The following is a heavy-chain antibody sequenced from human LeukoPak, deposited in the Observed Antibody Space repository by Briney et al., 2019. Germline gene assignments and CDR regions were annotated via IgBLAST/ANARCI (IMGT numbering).Heavy chain of an antibody. V-gene: IGHV3-30*18. J-gene: IGHJ4*02. CDR1: GFTLSSYW. CDR3: AKEQWLINSFDN. Sequence: PGGSLRLSCAASGFTLSSYWMSWVRQAPGKGLEGVALISNDGSNNNYADSVRGRFNISRDNSKNTLYLEVNSLRVEDTGVYYCAKEQWLINSFDNWGQGTLVTVSS. D-gene: IGHD6-19*01. CDR2: ISNDGSNN.